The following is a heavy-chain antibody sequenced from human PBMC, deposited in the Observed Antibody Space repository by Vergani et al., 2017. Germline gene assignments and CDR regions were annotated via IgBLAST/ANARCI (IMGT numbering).Heavy chain of an antibody. V-gene: IGHV1-46*01. D-gene: IGHD3-10*01. CDR1: GYTFTSYY. J-gene: IGHJ4*02. CDR2: INPSGGST. Sequence: QVQLVQSGAEVKKPGASVKVSCKASGYTFTSYYMHWVRQAPGQGLEWMGIINPSGGSTSYAQKFQGRVTMTRDTSTSTVYMELSSLRSEDTAVDYCARVRQVLWFGELPEYWGQGTLVTGSS. CDR3: ARVRQVLWFGELPEY.